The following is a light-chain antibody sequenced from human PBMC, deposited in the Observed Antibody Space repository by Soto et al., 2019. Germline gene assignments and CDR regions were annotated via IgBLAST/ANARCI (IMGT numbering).Light chain of an antibody. V-gene: IGKV4-1*01. CDR3: QQYYSTFT. CDR1: QSVLYSSNNKNY. Sequence: DIVMTQSPDSLAVSLGERATINCKSSQSVLYSSNNKNYLAWYQQKPGQPPKLLIYWASTRESGVPDRFSGSGSGTDFTLSISSLQADDVAVYCCQQYYSTFTFGGGTKVEIK. J-gene: IGKJ4*01. CDR2: WAS.